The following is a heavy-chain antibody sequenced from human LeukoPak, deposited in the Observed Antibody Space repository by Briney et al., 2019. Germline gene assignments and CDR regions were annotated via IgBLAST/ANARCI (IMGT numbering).Heavy chain of an antibody. CDR3: ARGYGSGSYYSSHFDP. CDR1: GFTFSSYA. Sequence: PGGSLRLSCAASGFTFSSYAMSWVRQAPGKGLEWVSGISWNSGSIGYADSVKGRFTISRDNAKNTLYLQMNSLRVEDMALYYCARGYGSGSYYSSHFDPWGQGTLVTVSS. D-gene: IGHD3-10*01. V-gene: IGHV3-9*03. CDR2: ISWNSGSI. J-gene: IGHJ5*02.